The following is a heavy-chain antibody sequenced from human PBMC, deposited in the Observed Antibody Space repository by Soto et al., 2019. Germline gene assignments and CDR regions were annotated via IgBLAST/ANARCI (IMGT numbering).Heavy chain of an antibody. Sequence: EVQLVESGGGLVKPGGSLRLSCAASGFTFSSYSMNWVRQAPGKGLEWVSSISSSSSYIYYADSVKGRFTISRDNAKNSLYLQMNSLRAEDTAVYYCARAPVGPDYYYYYMDVWGKGTTVTVSS. CDR2: ISSSSSYI. CDR1: GFTFSSYS. V-gene: IGHV3-21*01. CDR3: ARAPVGPDYYYYYMDV. D-gene: IGHD1-26*01. J-gene: IGHJ6*03.